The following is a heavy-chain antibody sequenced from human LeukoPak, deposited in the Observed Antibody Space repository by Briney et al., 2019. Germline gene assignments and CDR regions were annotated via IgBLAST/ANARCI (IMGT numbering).Heavy chain of an antibody. D-gene: IGHD2-15*01. V-gene: IGHV1-69*13. J-gene: IGHJ4*02. CDR2: IIPIFGTA. CDR1: GGTFSSYA. Sequence: ASVKVSCKASGGTFSSYAISWVRQAPGQGLEWMGGIIPIFGTANYAQKFQGRVTITADESTSTAYMELSSLRSEDTAVYYCAREGEAICSGGSCYSEYYFDYWGQGTLVTVSS. CDR3: AREGEAICSGGSCYSEYYFDY.